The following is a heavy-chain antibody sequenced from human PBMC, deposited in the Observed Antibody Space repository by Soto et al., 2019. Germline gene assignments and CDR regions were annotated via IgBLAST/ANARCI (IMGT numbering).Heavy chain of an antibody. J-gene: IGHJ4*02. V-gene: IGHV1-69*02. Sequence: QVQLVQSGAEVQKPGSSVKVSCKASGGTFSSYTISWVRQAPGQGLEWMGRIIPILGIANYAQKFQGRVTITADKSTSTAYMELSSLRSEDTAVYYCARGTYSSGWYYFDYWGQGTLVTVSS. D-gene: IGHD6-19*01. CDR2: IIPILGIA. CDR3: ARGTYSSGWYYFDY. CDR1: GGTFSSYT.